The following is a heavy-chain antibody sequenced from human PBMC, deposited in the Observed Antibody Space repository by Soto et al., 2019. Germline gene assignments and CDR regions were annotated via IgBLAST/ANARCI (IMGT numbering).Heavy chain of an antibody. Sequence: EVQLVESGGGVVRPGGSLRLSCTASGFNFDDNGMSWVRQAPGKGLEWVSGINWSGGSTGYADSVKGRFTISRDNAKNSLYLQMNSLRAEDTALYHCARLVSSTEYYYMDVWGKGTTVTVSS. J-gene: IGHJ6*03. V-gene: IGHV3-20*01. D-gene: IGHD2-2*01. CDR1: GFNFDDNG. CDR2: INWSGGST. CDR3: ARLVSSTEYYYMDV.